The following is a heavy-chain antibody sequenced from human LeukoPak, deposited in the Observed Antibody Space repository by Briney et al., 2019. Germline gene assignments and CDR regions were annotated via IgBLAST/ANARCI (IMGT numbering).Heavy chain of an antibody. CDR2: IWYEGINK. J-gene: IGHJ4*02. V-gene: IGHV3-33*06. Sequence: PGRSLRLSCAASGFTFSRHGMQWVRQAPGKGLEWVAVIWYEGINKDYADSVKGRFTVSRDNSKNTLYLQMNSLKTEDTGVYYCTKVEWELPRNWGQGTLVTVST. CDR1: GFTFSRHG. CDR3: TKVEWELPRN. D-gene: IGHD1-26*01.